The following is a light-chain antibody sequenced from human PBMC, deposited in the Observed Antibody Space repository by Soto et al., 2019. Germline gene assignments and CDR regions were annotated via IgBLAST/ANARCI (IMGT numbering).Light chain of an antibody. V-gene: IGKV3-11*01. J-gene: IGKJ5*01. CDR1: QSVSNY. CDR2: EAS. Sequence: DIVLTQSPATVSLTPGERATLSCRASQSVSNYLVWYQQKPGQAPRLLIYEASNRATGIPARFSGSGSGTDFTLTISSLEPEDFAVYYCQQYDVSPPITFGQGTLLEI. CDR3: QQYDVSPPIT.